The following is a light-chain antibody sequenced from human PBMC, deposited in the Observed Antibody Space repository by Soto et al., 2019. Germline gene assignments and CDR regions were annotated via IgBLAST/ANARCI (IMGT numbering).Light chain of an antibody. Sequence: DIQMTQSPSSLSASVGDRVTITCRASQTITNYLNWYQQKPGKAPKLLIYAASSLQSGVPSRFSGSGSGTDFTLTXXXXXXXXXATYYCQQTYSARAFGPGTKXXI. CDR2: AAS. J-gene: IGKJ3*01. CDR3: QQTYSARA. V-gene: IGKV1-39*01. CDR1: QTITNY.